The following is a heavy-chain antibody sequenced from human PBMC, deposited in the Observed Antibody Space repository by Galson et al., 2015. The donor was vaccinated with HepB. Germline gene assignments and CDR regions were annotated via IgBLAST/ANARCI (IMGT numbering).Heavy chain of an antibody. D-gene: IGHD5/OR15-5a*01. Sequence: SLRLSCAASGFTFSSYAMSWVRQAPGKGLEWVSAISGSGGSTYYADSVKGRFTISRDNSKNTLYLQMNSLRAEDTAVYYCAKDVSSYYYYYMDVWGKGTTVTVSS. V-gene: IGHV3-23*01. J-gene: IGHJ6*03. CDR3: AKDVSSYYYYYMDV. CDR1: GFTFSSYA. CDR2: ISGSGGST.